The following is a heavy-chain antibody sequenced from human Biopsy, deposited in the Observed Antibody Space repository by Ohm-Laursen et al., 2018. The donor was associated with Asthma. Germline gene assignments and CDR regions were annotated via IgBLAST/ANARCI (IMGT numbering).Heavy chain of an antibody. J-gene: IGHJ4*02. D-gene: IGHD4-17*01. Sequence: GSLRLSCSAAGFTFSSYSMNWVRQAPGKGLEWVSYISSSSSTIYYADSVKGRFTISRDNAKNSLYLQMNSLRDEDTAVYYCARPRWGPYGYWGQGTLVTVSS. CDR1: GFTFSSYS. V-gene: IGHV3-48*02. CDR3: ARPRWGPYGY. CDR2: ISSSSSTI.